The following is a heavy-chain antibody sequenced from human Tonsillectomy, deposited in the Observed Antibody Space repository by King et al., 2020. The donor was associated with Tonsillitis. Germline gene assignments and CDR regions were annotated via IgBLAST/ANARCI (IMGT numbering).Heavy chain of an antibody. CDR2: IWYDGSNK. V-gene: IGHV3-33*01. CDR3: AGGGWFGELLYHYYGMDV. CDR1: GFTFSSYG. Sequence: VQLVESGGGVVQPGRSLRLSCAASGFTFSSYGMHWVRQAPGKGLEWVAVIWYDGSNKYYADYVKGRFTISRDNSKNTLYLQMNSLRAEDTAVYYCAGGGWFGELLYHYYGMDVWGQGTTVTVSS. D-gene: IGHD3-10*01. J-gene: IGHJ6*02.